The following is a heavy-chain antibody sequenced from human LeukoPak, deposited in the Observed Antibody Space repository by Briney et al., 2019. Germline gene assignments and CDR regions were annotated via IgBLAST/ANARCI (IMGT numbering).Heavy chain of an antibody. CDR3: ARDLGYAFDY. J-gene: IGHJ4*02. D-gene: IGHD5-18*01. CDR2: INGDGSDT. V-gene: IGHV3-74*01. Sequence: GGSLRLSCAASGFTFSPYWMHWVRQAPGKGLVWVSRINGDGSDTRYADSVKGRFTISRDNAQSTLYLQMNTLRAEDTAVYYCARDLGYAFDYWGQGTLVTVSS. CDR1: GFTFSPYW.